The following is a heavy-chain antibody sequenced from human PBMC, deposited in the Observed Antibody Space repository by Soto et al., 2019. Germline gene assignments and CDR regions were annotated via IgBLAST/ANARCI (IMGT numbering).Heavy chain of an antibody. CDR2: IYYSGST. J-gene: IGHJ4*02. CDR1: GGSISSGGYY. CDR3: AREGIAAAAYFDY. D-gene: IGHD6-13*01. V-gene: IGHV4-31*03. Sequence: PSETLSLTCTVSGGSISSGGYYWSWIRQHPGKGLEWIGYIYYSGSTYYNPSLKSRVTISVDTSKNQFSLKLSSVTAADTAVYYCAREGIAAAAYFDYWGQGTLVTVPQ.